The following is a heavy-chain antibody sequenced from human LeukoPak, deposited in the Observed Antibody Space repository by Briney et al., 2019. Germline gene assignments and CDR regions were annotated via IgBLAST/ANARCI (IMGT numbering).Heavy chain of an antibody. V-gene: IGHV4-39*01. CDR2: IYYSGST. Sequence: SETLSLTCTVSGGSISSSNYYWGWIRQSPGKGLEWIGSIYYSGSTYYNPSLKSRVTISVDTSKNQFSLKLTSVTAADTAVYYCASRRVGAIVNWGQGTLVTVSS. CDR1: GGSISSSNYY. CDR3: ASRRVGAIVN. D-gene: IGHD1-26*01. J-gene: IGHJ4*02.